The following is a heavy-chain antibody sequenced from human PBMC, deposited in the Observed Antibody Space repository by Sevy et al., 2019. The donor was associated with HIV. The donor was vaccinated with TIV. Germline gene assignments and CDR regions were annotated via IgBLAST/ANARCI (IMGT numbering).Heavy chain of an antibody. Sequence: GGSLRLSCAASGFTFSRNDMTWVRQAPGRGLEWVSAISGGGETTYYGDSAKGRFTNSSDNSKNTLYLQMNNLRADDTAVYYCAKLVGWELFFGWFDPWGQGTLVTVSS. D-gene: IGHD2-8*02. CDR3: AKLVGWELFFGWFDP. CDR2: ISGGGETT. V-gene: IGHV3-23*01. J-gene: IGHJ5*02. CDR1: GFTFSRND.